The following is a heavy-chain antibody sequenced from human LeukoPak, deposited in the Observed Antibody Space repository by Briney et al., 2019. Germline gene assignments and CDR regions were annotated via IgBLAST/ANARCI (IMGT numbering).Heavy chain of an antibody. CDR3: ARDHY. Sequence: GGSLRFSCAAPGFTFSSYAMHWVRQAPGKGLEWVAVISYDGSNKYYADSVKGRFTISRDNSKNTLYLQMNSLRAEDTAVYYCARDHYWGQGTLVTVSS. CDR2: ISYDGSNK. CDR1: GFTFSSYA. V-gene: IGHV3-30-3*01. J-gene: IGHJ4*02.